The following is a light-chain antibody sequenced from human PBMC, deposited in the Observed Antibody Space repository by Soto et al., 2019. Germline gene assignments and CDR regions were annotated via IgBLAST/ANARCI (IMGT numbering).Light chain of an antibody. CDR2: GNN. J-gene: IGLJ1*01. V-gene: IGLV1-40*01. Sequence: QLVLTQPPSVSGAPGQRVTISCTGSSSNIGSGYDVHWYQHVPGTAPKLLIYGNNNRPSGVPDRFSASKSGTSASLAITGLRPEDEAEYYCQSYDSSLSGFYVFGTATKLTVL. CDR1: SSNIGSGYD. CDR3: QSYDSSLSGFYV.